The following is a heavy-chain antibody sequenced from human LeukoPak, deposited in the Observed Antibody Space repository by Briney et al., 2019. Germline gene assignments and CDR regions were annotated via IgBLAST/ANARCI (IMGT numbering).Heavy chain of an antibody. V-gene: IGHV3-74*01. D-gene: IGHD5-24*01. Sequence: PGGSLRLSCAASGFTFSSYWMHWVRQAPGKGLVWVSRITSGGSSTTYADSVKGRFTISRDNAKNTLYVQMNSLRAEDTAVYYCVREGRWLQPFDYWGQGTLVTVSS. CDR3: VREGRWLQPFDY. CDR2: ITSGGSST. J-gene: IGHJ4*02. CDR1: GFTFSSYW.